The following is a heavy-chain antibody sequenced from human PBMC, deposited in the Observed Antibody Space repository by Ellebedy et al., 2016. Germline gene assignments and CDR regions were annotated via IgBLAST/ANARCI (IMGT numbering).Heavy chain of an antibody. J-gene: IGHJ6*02. CDR2: ISSNGGST. D-gene: IGHD1-26*01. V-gene: IGHV3-64*01. Sequence: GESLKISXAASGFTFSSYAMHWVRQAPGKGLEYVSAISSNGGSTYYANSVKGRFTISRDNSKNTLYLQMGSLRAEDMAVYYCARGGASRASGSYYYYGMDVWGQGTTVTVSS. CDR1: GFTFSSYA. CDR3: ARGGASRASGSYYYYGMDV.